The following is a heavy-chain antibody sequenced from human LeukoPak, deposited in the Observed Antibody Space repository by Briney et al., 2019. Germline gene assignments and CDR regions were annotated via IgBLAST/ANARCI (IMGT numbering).Heavy chain of an antibody. CDR1: GFTFSSYG. J-gene: IGHJ6*02. CDR2: IWYDGSNK. V-gene: IGHV3-33*01. Sequence: GGSLRLSCAASGFTFSSYGMHCVRQAPGKGLEWVAVIWYDGSNKYYADSVKGRFTISRDNSKNTLYLQMNTLGAEDTALYYCVRGSTDWNGMDVRGQGTTVTVSS. D-gene: IGHD6-19*01. CDR3: VRGSTDWNGMDV.